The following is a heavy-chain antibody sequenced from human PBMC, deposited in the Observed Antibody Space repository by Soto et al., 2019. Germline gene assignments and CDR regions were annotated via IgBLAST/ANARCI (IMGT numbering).Heavy chain of an antibody. V-gene: IGHV1-69*01. CDR3: ARDRDDYGSGNYYNRIDF. CDR2: IIPIFGTP. CDR1: GGIFSTYA. J-gene: IGHJ4*02. D-gene: IGHD3-10*01. Sequence: QVQLVQSGAEVKKPGSSVKVSCKASGGIFSTYAISWLRRAPGQGLEWMGGIIPIFGTPNYAQRFQGRVTITADESTSTAYTELSRIRSEDTAVYYCARDRDDYGSGNYYNRIDFWGQGTLVTVSS.